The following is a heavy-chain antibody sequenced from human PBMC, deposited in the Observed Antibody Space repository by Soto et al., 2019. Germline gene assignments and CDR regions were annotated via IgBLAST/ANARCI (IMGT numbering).Heavy chain of an antibody. CDR1: GFTFSSYS. CDR2: ISSSSSYI. CDR3: ARVQYCSGGSCYLFIFDY. D-gene: IGHD2-15*01. V-gene: IGHV3-21*01. J-gene: IGHJ4*02. Sequence: GGSLRLSCAASGFTFSSYSMNWVRQAPGKGLEWVSSISSSSSYIYYADSVKGRFTISRDNAKNSLYLQMNSLRAEDTAVYYCARVQYCSGGSCYLFIFDYWGQGTLVTVSS.